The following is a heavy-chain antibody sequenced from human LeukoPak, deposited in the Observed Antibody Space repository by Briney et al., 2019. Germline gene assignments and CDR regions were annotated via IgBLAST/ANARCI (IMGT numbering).Heavy chain of an antibody. V-gene: IGHV3-7*01. CDR3: ARDRTPGD. Sequence: GGSLRLYCAASGFTFSNYWMSWVRQAQGKGLEWVGNIKQDGSEKYYVDSVKGRFTISRDNAKNSLYLQMNSLRAEDTAVYYCARDRTPGDWGQGTLVTVSS. CDR1: GFTFSNYW. J-gene: IGHJ4*02. D-gene: IGHD1/OR15-1a*01. CDR2: IKQDGSEK.